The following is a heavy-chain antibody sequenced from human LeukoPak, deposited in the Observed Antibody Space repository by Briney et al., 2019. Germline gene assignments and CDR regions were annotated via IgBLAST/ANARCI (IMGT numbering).Heavy chain of an antibody. CDR3: ARQTKIFGVVNEIDY. Sequence: SETLSLTCTVSGGSISSGGYYWSWIRQPPGKGLEWIGYIYHSGSTYYNPSLKSRVTISVDRSKNQFSLKLSSVTAADTAVYYCARQTKIFGVVNEIDYWGQGTLVTVSS. D-gene: IGHD3-3*01. J-gene: IGHJ4*02. CDR1: GGSISSGGYY. V-gene: IGHV4-30-2*01. CDR2: IYHSGST.